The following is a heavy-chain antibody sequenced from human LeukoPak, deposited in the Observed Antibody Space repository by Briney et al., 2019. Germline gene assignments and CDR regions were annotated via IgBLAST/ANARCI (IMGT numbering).Heavy chain of an antibody. Sequence: SQTLSLTCTVSGGSISSGDYYWSWICQPPGKGLAWIGYIYYSGSTYYNPSLKSRVTISVDTSKNQFSLKLSSVTAADTAVYYCARLDTAMDTFDYWGQGTLVTVSS. J-gene: IGHJ4*02. V-gene: IGHV4-30-4*08. D-gene: IGHD5-18*01. CDR3: ARLDTAMDTFDY. CDR1: GGSISSGDYY. CDR2: IYYSGST.